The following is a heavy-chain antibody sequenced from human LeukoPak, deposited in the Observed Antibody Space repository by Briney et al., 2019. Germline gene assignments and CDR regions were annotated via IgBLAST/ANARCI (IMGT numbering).Heavy chain of an antibody. D-gene: IGHD3-10*01. Sequence: SETLSLTCTVSGGSISSSSYYWGWIRQPPGKGLEWIGSIYYSGSTYYNPSLKSRVTISVDTSKNQFSLKLSSVTAADTAVYYCARAIGNYGSGSFWATNYYFDYWGQGTLVTVSS. CDR3: ARAIGNYGSGSFWATNYYFDY. J-gene: IGHJ4*02. V-gene: IGHV4-39*07. CDR1: GGSISSSSYY. CDR2: IYYSGST.